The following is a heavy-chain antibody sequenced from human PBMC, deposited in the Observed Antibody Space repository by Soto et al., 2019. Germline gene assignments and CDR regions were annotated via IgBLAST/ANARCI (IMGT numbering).Heavy chain of an antibody. Sequence: SETLSLTCTVSGGSISSSSYYWGWIRQPPGKGLEWIGSIYYSGSTYYNPSLKSRVTISVDTSKNQFSLKLSSVTAADTAVYYCASLTMIVVVITRGAFDIWGQGTMVTVSS. CDR1: GGSISSSSYY. V-gene: IGHV4-39*01. CDR2: IYYSGST. D-gene: IGHD3-22*01. CDR3: ASLTMIVVVITRGAFDI. J-gene: IGHJ3*02.